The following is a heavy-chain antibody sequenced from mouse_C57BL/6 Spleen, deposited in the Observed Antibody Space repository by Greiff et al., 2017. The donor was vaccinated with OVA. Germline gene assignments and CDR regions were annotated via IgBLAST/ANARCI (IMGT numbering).Heavy chain of an antibody. CDR1: GYTFTDYN. Sequence: VQLKQSGPELVKPGASVKMSCKASGYTFTDYNMHWVKQSHGKSLEWIGYINPNNGGTSYNQKFKGKATLTVNKSSSTAYMELRSLTSEDSAVYYCAREKTYDGVYAMDYWGQGTSVTVSS. J-gene: IGHJ4*01. CDR3: AREKTYDGVYAMDY. V-gene: IGHV1-22*01. CDR2: INPNNGGT. D-gene: IGHD2-12*01.